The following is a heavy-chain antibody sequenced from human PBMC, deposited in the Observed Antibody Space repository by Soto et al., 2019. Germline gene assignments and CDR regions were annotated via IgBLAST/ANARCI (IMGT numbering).Heavy chain of an antibody. Sequence: EVQLVESGGGLVQPGGSLRLSCAASGFTVSSNYMSWVRRAPGKGLEWVSIIYSGGSTYYADSVKGRFTISRDNSKNTLYLQMNSLRAEDTAVYYCARDLIAARPDWGQGTLVTVSS. D-gene: IGHD6-6*01. J-gene: IGHJ4*02. CDR2: IYSGGST. CDR3: ARDLIAARPD. CDR1: GFTVSSNY. V-gene: IGHV3-66*01.